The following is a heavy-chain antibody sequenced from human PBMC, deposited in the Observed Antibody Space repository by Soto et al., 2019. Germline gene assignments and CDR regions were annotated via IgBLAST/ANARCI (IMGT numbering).Heavy chain of an antibody. CDR2: IYYSGST. V-gene: IGHV4-39*01. CDR1: GGSISSSSYY. J-gene: IGHJ4*02. D-gene: IGHD2-21*02. Sequence: SETLSLTCTVSGGSISSSSYYWGWIRQPPGKGLEWIGSIYYSGSTYYNPSLKSRVTISVDTSKNQFSLKLSSVTAADTAVYYCARYDIVVVTAIDYWGQGTLVTVSS. CDR3: ARYDIVVVTAIDY.